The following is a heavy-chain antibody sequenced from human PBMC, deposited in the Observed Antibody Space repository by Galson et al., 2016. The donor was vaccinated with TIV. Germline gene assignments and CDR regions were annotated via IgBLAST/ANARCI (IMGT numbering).Heavy chain of an antibody. D-gene: IGHD4-23*01. V-gene: IGHV3-66*02. Sequence: SLRLSCAASGFPVSDNYMTWVRRAPGKGLEWVSIIHTGGNTNYADSVRGRFTISRDNAKNTVYLQMSRLRAEDAAVYYCARERSHCGNECFLQYYYGMDVWGQGTTVTVSS. CDR3: ARERSHCGNECFLQYYYGMDV. CDR1: GFPVSDNY. J-gene: IGHJ6*02. CDR2: IHTGGNT.